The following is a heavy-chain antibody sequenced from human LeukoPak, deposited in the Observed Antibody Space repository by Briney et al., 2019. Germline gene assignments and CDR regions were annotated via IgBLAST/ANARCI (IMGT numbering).Heavy chain of an antibody. CDR1: GDSVSSNSVA. Sequence: SQTLSLTCAISGDSVSSNSVAWNWIRQSPWRGLEWLGRAYSRSRGGRDYAISVRSQINIDTDTSRNRFSLQLSSVTPEDTAVYYCARGTNSTFDVWGQGTMVTVSS. D-gene: IGHD1-7*01. CDR2: AYSRSRGGR. CDR3: ARGTNSTFDV. V-gene: IGHV6-1*01. J-gene: IGHJ3*01.